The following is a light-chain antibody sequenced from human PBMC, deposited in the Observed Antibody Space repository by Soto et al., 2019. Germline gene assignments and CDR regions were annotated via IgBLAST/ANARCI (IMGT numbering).Light chain of an antibody. CDR2: DAS. V-gene: IGKV3-11*01. Sequence: EIVLTQSPATLSLSPGERATLSCRASQSVSSYLAWYQQKPGQAPRLLIYDASNRATGIPARFSGSGSGTDFTPTIISLEPEDFAVYYCQQRSNWSLTFGQGTKVEIK. CDR3: QQRSNWSLT. J-gene: IGKJ1*01. CDR1: QSVSSY.